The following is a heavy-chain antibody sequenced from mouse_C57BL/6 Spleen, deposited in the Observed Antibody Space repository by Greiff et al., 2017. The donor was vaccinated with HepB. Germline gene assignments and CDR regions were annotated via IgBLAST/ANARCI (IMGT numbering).Heavy chain of an antibody. D-gene: IGHD1-1*01. CDR3: ARCYYYGSSYWYFDV. CDR1: GYTFTSYW. J-gene: IGHJ1*03. V-gene: IGHV1-72*01. CDR2: IDPNSGGT. Sequence: QVQLQQPGAELVKPGASVKLSCKASGYTFTSYWMHWVKQRPGRGLEWIGRIDPNSGGTKYNEKFKSKATLTVDKPSSTAYMQLSSLTSADSAVYYCARCYYYGSSYWYFDVWGTGTTVTVSS.